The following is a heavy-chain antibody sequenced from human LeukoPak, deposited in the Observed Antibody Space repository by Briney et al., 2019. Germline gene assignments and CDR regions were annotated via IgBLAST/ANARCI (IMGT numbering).Heavy chain of an antibody. CDR1: GYTFTGYY. CDR2: ISYDGSNK. J-gene: IGHJ4*02. CDR3: ARAGGLIAVAGLDY. Sequence: SCKASGYTFTGYYMHWVRQAPGKGLEWVAVISYDGSNKYYADSVKGRFTISRDISKNTLYLQMNSLRAEDTAVYYCARAGGLIAVAGLDYWGQGTLVTVSS. V-gene: IGHV3-30*14. D-gene: IGHD6-19*01.